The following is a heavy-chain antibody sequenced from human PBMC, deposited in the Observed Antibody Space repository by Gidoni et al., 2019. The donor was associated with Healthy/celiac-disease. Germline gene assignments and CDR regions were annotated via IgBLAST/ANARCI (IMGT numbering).Heavy chain of an antibody. CDR2: ISSSSSYI. V-gene: IGHV3-21*01. D-gene: IGHD2-2*01. CDR1: GFPFSSYS. J-gene: IGHJ4*02. CDR3: AREVVPAATYPNGRNYFDY. Sequence: EVQLVESGGGLVKPGGSLRLSCAASGFPFSSYSMNRVRQAPGKGLEWVSSISSSSSYISDADSVKGRFTISRDNAKNSLYLQMNSLRAEDTAVYYCAREVVPAATYPNGRNYFDYWGQGTLVTVSS.